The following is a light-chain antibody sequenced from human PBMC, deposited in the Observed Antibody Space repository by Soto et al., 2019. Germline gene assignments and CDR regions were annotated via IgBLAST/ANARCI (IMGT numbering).Light chain of an antibody. J-gene: IGKJ1*01. CDR2: GAS. CDR1: QSVSSS. Sequence: EMVMTQSAATLSVSPGEKATLSCRASQSVSSSLAWYQQIPGQAPRLLIYGASTRATAIPARFSGSGSGTDFTLTISSLQSEDFAIYYCQQYDNWPWTFGQGTKVEIK. CDR3: QQYDNWPWT. V-gene: IGKV3-15*01.